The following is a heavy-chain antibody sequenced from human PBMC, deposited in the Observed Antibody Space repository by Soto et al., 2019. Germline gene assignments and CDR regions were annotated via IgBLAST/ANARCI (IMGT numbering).Heavy chain of an antibody. Sequence: EVQLVESGGGLVQPGESLRLSCTASGITFSSYSMNWVRQAPGKGLEWLSYISSSNTAYADSVKGRFTISRDNAENSVYLQMNSLRDEDTAVYYCVGDQDVHAPMVHGNYWGRGTRVTVSS. V-gene: IGHV3-48*02. J-gene: IGHJ4*02. CDR2: ISSSNT. CDR1: GITFSSYS. D-gene: IGHD2-8*01. CDR3: VGDQDVHAPMVHGNY.